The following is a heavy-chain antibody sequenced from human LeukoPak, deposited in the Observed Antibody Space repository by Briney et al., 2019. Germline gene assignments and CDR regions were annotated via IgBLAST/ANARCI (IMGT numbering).Heavy chain of an antibody. J-gene: IGHJ5*02. D-gene: IGHD4-23*01. CDR3: AREGKRRFDP. CDR2: INAGNGNT. CDR1: GYTFTSYA. Sequence: ASVKVSCKASGYTFTSYAMHWVRQAPGQRLEWMGWINAGNGNTKYSQKFQGRVTITRDTSASTAHMELSSLRSEDTAVYYCAREGKRRFDPWGQGTLVTVSS. V-gene: IGHV1-3*01.